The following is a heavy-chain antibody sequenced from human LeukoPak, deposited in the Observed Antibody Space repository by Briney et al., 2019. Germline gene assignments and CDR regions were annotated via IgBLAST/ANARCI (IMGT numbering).Heavy chain of an antibody. CDR3: AKDVSRNDRGGYFDY. V-gene: IGHV3-23*01. D-gene: IGHD1-1*01. CDR2: LSGSGGST. Sequence: PGGSLRLSCAASGFTFRSYAMSRVRQAPGKGLEWVSSLSGSGGSTYYADSVKGRFTISRDNSKNTLHLQMNSLRAEDTAVYYCAKDVSRNDRGGYFDYWGQGTLVTVSS. J-gene: IGHJ4*02. CDR1: GFTFRSYA.